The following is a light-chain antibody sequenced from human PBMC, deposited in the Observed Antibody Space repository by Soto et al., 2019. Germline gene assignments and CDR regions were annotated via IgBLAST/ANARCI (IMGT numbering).Light chain of an antibody. CDR1: QSIRSW. CDR3: QQYNDYPRT. CDR2: GAS. J-gene: IGKJ1*01. Sequence: DIQMTQSPSTLSASVGDRVTITCRVSQSIRSWLAWYQQKPGKAPKLLIYGASSLESGVPSRFSGSGSGREFTLTISSLQPDDFATYYCQQYNDYPRTFGRGTKVEI. V-gene: IGKV1-5*03.